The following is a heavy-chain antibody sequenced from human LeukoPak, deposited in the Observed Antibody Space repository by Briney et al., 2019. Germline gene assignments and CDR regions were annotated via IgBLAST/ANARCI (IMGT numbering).Heavy chain of an antibody. Sequence: SETLSLTCTVSGGSISNHYWSWIRQPPGKGLEWIGYIYYSGSTNYNPSLKSRVTISVDTSKNQFSLKLSSVTAADTAVYYCAREVLGQQLVFDYWGQGTLVTVSS. J-gene: IGHJ4*02. V-gene: IGHV4-59*11. D-gene: IGHD6-13*01. CDR2: IYYSGST. CDR1: GGSISNHY. CDR3: AREVLGQQLVFDY.